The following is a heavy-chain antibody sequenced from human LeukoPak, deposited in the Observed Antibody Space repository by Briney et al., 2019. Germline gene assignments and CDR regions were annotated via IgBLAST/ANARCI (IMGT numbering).Heavy chain of an antibody. CDR2: IYYSGST. V-gene: IGHV4-59*01. J-gene: IGHJ4*02. CDR3: ALVPMSYYDSSGYYLY. CDR1: GGSISSYY. D-gene: IGHD3-22*01. Sequence: PSETLSLTCTVSGGSISSYYWSWIRQPPGKGLEWIGYIYYSGSTNYNPSLKSRVTISVDTSKNQFSLKLSSATAADTAVYYCALVPMSYYDSSGYYLYWGQGTLVTVSS.